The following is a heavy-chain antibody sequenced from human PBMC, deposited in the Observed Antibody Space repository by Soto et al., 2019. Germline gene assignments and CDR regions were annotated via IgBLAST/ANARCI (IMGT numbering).Heavy chain of an antibody. J-gene: IGHJ4*02. V-gene: IGHV1-2*02. Sequence: QVQLVQSGAEMKKPGASVKVSCESSGYTFTAYYIHWVRQAPGPGLEWMGWINPNGGGTKYAQQFQARVTLTRDTSINTAYMELTRLTSDDTAVYYCAKAVHTMIQGVRFRVDQWGQGTLVTVSS. D-gene: IGHD3-10*01. CDR1: GYTFTAYY. CDR2: INPNGGGT. CDR3: AKAVHTMIQGVRFRVDQ.